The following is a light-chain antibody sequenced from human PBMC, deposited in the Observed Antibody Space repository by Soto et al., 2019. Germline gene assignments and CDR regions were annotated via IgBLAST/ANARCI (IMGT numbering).Light chain of an antibody. V-gene: IGLV2-14*01. CDR1: SSDVGAYNY. CDR3: CSYTIGTTFV. CDR2: HVT. J-gene: IGLJ1*01. Sequence: QSVLTQPASVSGSLGQSITISCSGTSSDVGAYNYVSWYQQYPGKAPKLMIYHVTDRPPGVSNRFSGSKSGNTASLSISGLQAEDDADYYCCSYTIGTTFVFGTGTKVTVL.